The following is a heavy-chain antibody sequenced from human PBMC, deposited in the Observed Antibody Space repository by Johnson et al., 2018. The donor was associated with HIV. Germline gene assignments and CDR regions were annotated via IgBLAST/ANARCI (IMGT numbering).Heavy chain of an antibody. CDR2: ISWNSGSI. V-gene: IGHV3-9*01. J-gene: IGHJ3*02. D-gene: IGHD6-13*01. CDR3: ANGRGSSWTPYDAFDI. CDR1: GFTFDDYA. Sequence: VQLVESGGGLVKPGGSLRLSCAASGFTFDDYAMHWVRQAPGKGLEWVSGISWNSGSIGYADSVKGRFTISRDNAKNSLYLQMNSLRAEDTALYYCANGRGSSWTPYDAFDIWGQGTMVTVSS.